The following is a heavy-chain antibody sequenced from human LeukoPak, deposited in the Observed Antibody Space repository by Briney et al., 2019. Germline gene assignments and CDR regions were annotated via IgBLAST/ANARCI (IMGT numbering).Heavy chain of an antibody. CDR3: ARGRSSMVRGYYYYYMDV. CDR2: IYYSGST. D-gene: IGHD3-10*01. V-gene: IGHV4-59*01. CDR1: GGSISSYY. J-gene: IGHJ6*03. Sequence: SETLSLTCCVAGGSISSYYWSWIRHPPGQGLEWVGYIYYSGSTNYNPSLKSRATISVDTTKNQFSLKLSPVTAADAAVYYCARGRSSMVRGYYYYYMDVWGKGTTVTISS.